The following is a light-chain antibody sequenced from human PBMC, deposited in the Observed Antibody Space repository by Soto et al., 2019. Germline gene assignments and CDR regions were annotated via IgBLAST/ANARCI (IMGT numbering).Light chain of an antibody. J-gene: IGLJ1*01. V-gene: IGLV2-14*01. CDR1: SSDVGRYNY. Sequence: ALTKPASVSGSPGQSITISCHGSSSDVGRYNYVSWYQQHPGKAPKLILYDVANRPSGISDRFSGSKSGNTASLTISGLQAEDEADYYCSSYTSSSTPYVFGTGTKVTVL. CDR2: DVA. CDR3: SSYTSSSTPYV.